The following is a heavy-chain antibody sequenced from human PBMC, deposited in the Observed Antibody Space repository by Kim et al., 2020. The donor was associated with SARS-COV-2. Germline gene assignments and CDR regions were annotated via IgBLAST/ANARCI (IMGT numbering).Heavy chain of an antibody. J-gene: IGHJ4*02. CDR3: ARVLTSGWSYFDY. Sequence: SADSVKGQFTSPRDNARASLYLQMNSLRAEDTAVYYCARVLTSGWSYFDYWGQGTLVTVSS. D-gene: IGHD6-19*01. V-gene: IGHV3-11*05.